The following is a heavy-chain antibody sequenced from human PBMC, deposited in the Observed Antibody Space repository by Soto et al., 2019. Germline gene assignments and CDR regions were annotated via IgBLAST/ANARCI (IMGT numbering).Heavy chain of an antibody. CDR1: GFTFSSSA. D-gene: IGHD3-9*01. CDR2: IVVGSGNT. J-gene: IGHJ5*02. CDR3: AAFDPGPMGFDP. Sequence: SVKVSCKASGFTFSSSAVQWVRQARGQRLEWIGKIVVGSGNTNYAQKFQERVTITRDMSTSTAYMELSSLRSEDTAFYYCAAFDPGPMGFDPWGQGTLVT. V-gene: IGHV1-58*01.